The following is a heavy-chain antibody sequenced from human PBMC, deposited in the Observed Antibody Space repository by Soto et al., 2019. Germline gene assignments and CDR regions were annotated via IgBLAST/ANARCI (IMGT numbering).Heavy chain of an antibody. Sequence: PVGSLRLSCAASGFTFDDYAMHWVRQAPGKGLEWVSGISWNSGRIGYADSVKGRFTISRDNAKNSLYLQMNSLRAEDTALYYCARDKYSNYEYGMDVWGQGTTVTVSS. J-gene: IGHJ6*02. CDR3: ARDKYSNYEYGMDV. CDR2: ISWNSGRI. D-gene: IGHD4-4*01. CDR1: GFTFDDYA. V-gene: IGHV3-9*01.